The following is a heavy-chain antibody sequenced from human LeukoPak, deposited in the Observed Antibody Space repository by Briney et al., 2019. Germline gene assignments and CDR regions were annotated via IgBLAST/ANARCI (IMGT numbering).Heavy chain of an antibody. CDR2: IYSSGNT. J-gene: IGHJ6*03. Sequence: SETLSLTCAVSGASISSSNYYWGWVRQSPGKGLEWIGNIYSSGNTYYNASLKSRVTMYIDTSKNQFSLKLSSVTAADTAVYYCARDGDSGSWTAYYYYYMDVWGKGTTVTVSS. V-gene: IGHV4-39*07. D-gene: IGHD6-13*01. CDR1: GASISSSNYY. CDR3: ARDGDSGSWTAYYYYYMDV.